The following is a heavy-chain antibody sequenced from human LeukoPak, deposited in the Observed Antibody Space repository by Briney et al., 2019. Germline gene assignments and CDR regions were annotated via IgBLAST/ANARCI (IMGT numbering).Heavy chain of an antibody. V-gene: IGHV1-8*02. Sequence: ASVKVSCKASGYTFTTYEIHWVRQAPGQGLEWMGWMNPNSGNTAYVQKFQGRVTMTTDTSTSTAYMELRSLRFDDTAVHYCARVPRIYTKYTSSEDYMDVWGQGTTVTVSS. J-gene: IGHJ6*03. CDR2: MNPNSGNT. D-gene: IGHD6-13*01. CDR3: ARVPRIYTKYTSSEDYMDV. CDR1: GYTFTTYE.